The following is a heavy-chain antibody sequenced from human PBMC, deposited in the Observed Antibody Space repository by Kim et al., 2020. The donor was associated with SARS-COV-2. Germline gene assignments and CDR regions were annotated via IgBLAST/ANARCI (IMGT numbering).Heavy chain of an antibody. Sequence: YAQKLQGRVTMTTDTSTSTAYMELRSLRSDDTAVYYCARNIKYSRWTFDYWGQGTLVTVSS. CDR3: ARNIKYSRWTFDY. V-gene: IGHV1-18*01. J-gene: IGHJ4*02. D-gene: IGHD6-6*01.